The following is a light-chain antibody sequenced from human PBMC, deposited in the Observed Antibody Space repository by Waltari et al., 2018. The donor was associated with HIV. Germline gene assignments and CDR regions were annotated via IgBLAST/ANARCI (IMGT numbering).Light chain of an antibody. Sequence: PGQRVTISCSGSSSNIGSNTVNWYQQLPGTAPKLLIYSNNQRPSGVPDRFSGSKSGTSASLAISGLQSEDEADYYCAAWDDSLNGRVFGGGTKLTVL. CDR1: SSNIGSNT. CDR3: AAWDDSLNGRV. J-gene: IGLJ3*02. CDR2: SNN. V-gene: IGLV1-44*01.